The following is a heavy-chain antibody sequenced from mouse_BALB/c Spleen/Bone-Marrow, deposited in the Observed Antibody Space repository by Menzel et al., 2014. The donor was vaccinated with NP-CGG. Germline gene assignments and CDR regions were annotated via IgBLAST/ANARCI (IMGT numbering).Heavy chain of an antibody. V-gene: IGHV1-15*01. J-gene: IGHJ4*01. D-gene: IGHD4-1*01. Sequence: VKLMESGAELVRPGASVTLSCKASGYTFTDYEMHWVKQTPVHGLEWIGTLDPETGGTAYNQKFKDMATLTADKSSTTAYMELRSLTSEDSAVYYCANWGYYAMDYWCQGISVTVSS. CDR2: LDPETGGT. CDR3: ANWGYYAMDY. CDR1: GYTFTDYE.